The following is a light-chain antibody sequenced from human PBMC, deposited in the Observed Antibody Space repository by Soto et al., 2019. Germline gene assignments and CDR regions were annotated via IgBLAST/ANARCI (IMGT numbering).Light chain of an antibody. CDR1: QTISSW. Sequence: DIQITHSPSARSGSVVDGVTITCLASQTISSWLAWYQQKPGKAPKLLIYKASTLKSGVPSRFSGSGSGTAFTLTISSLQPEDFATYYCQKSYSTPISFGQGTRLEIK. CDR3: QKSYSTPIS. CDR2: KAS. V-gene: IGKV1-5*03. J-gene: IGKJ5*01.